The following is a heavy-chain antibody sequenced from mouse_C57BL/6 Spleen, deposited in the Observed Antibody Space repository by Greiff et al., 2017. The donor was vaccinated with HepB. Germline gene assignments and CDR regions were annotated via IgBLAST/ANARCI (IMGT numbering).Heavy chain of an antibody. V-gene: IGHV5-4*01. D-gene: IGHD1-1*01. J-gene: IGHJ1*03. Sequence: EVQVVESGGGLVKPGGSLKLSCAASGFTFSSYAMSWVRQTPEKRLEWVATISDGGSYTYYPDDVKGRFTISRDNAKNNLYLQMSHLKSEDTAMYYCARLYGSSPYWYFDVWGTGTTVTVSS. CDR1: GFTFSSYA. CDR2: ISDGGSYT. CDR3: ARLYGSSPYWYFDV.